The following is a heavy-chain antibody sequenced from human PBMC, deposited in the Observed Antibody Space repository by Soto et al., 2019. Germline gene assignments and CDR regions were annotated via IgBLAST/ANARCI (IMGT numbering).Heavy chain of an antibody. Sequence: QVQLVESGGGVVQPGRSLRLSCAASGFTFSSYVMHWVRQAPGKGLEWVAVISYDGSNKYYADSVKGRFTISRDNSKNTLYLQMNSLRAEDTAVYYCAKDNPQYYYDSSGYSPGGYWGQGTLVTVSS. V-gene: IGHV3-30*18. J-gene: IGHJ4*02. CDR2: ISYDGSNK. CDR1: GFTFSSYV. D-gene: IGHD3-22*01. CDR3: AKDNPQYYYDSSGYSPGGY.